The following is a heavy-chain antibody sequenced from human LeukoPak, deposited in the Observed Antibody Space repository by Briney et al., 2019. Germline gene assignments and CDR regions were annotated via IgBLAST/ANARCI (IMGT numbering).Heavy chain of an antibody. CDR1: GFTFDDSA. CDR3: AKAPPYYSDSSGYFQH. J-gene: IGHJ1*01. CDR2: ISWNSGII. D-gene: IGHD3-22*01. Sequence: PGGSLRLSCAASGFTFDDSAMHWVRQVPGKGLEWVSGISWNSGIIDYADSVKGRFTISRDNAKNSLYLQMNNLRPDDTAFYYCAKAPPYYSDSSGYFQHWGQGTLVIVSS. V-gene: IGHV3-9*01.